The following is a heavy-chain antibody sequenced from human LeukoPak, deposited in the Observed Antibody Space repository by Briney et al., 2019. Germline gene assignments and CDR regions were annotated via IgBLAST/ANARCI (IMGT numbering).Heavy chain of an antibody. V-gene: IGHV1-18*01. CDR3: ARASPRYCSSTSCRTGYYYMDV. CDR2: ISAYNGNT. D-gene: IGHD2-2*01. J-gene: IGHJ6*03. CDR1: GYTFTSYG. Sequence: ASVKVSCKASGYTFTSYGISWVRQAPGQGLEWMGWISAYNGNTNYAQKLQGRVTMTTDTSTSTAYMELRSLRSDDTAVYYCARASPRYCSSTSCRTGYYYMDVWGKGTTVTVFS.